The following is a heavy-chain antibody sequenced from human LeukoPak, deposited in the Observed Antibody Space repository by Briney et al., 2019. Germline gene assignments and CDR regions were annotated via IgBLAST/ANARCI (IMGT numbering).Heavy chain of an antibody. V-gene: IGHV1-69*06. CDR1: GGTFSSYA. D-gene: IGHD1-26*01. CDR2: IIPIFGTA. CDR3: ARVYRPGGFDY. Sequence: ASVKVSCKASGGTFSSYAISWVRQAPGQGLDWMGGIIPIFGTANYAQKFQGRVTITADKSTGTAYMELSSLRSEDTAVYYCARVYRPGGFDYWGQGTLVTVSS. J-gene: IGHJ4*02.